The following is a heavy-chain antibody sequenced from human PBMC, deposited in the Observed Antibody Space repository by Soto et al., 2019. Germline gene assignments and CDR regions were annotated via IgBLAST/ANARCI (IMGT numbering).Heavy chain of an antibody. J-gene: IGHJ6*02. CDR2: ISSSGSTI. D-gene: IGHD2-15*01. V-gene: IGHV3-48*03. Sequence: EVQLVESGGGLVQPGGSLRLSCAASGFTFSSYEMNWVRQAPGKGLEWVSYISSSGSTIYYADSVKGRFTISRDNAKNSLYLQMNSLRAEDTAVYYCASPLGYCSGGSQNLTKYPYYYGMDVWGQGTTVTVSS. CDR1: GFTFSSYE. CDR3: ASPLGYCSGGSQNLTKYPYYYGMDV.